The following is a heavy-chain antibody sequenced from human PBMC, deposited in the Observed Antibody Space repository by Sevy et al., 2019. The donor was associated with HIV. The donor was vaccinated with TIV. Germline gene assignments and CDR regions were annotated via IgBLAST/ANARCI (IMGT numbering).Heavy chain of an antibody. D-gene: IGHD1-1*01. J-gene: IGHJ6*03. Sequence: GGSLRLSCVVSGFTFSNYWMTWVRQAPGKGLEWVANIKEDGSVKSYADSVKGRFTISRDNAKNSLSLQMNSLSAEDTAEYYCARDTNYFYVDVWGKGTTVTVSS. CDR3: ARDTNYFYVDV. CDR1: GFTFSNYW. V-gene: IGHV3-7*01. CDR2: IKEDGSVK.